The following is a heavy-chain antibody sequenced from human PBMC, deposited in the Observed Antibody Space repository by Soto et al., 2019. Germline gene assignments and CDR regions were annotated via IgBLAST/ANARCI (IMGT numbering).Heavy chain of an antibody. CDR1: GYTFTSYG. J-gene: IGHJ5*02. Sequence: QVQLVQSGAEVKKPGASVKVSCKASGYTFTSYGISWVRQAPGQGLEWMGWISAYNGNTNYAQKLQGRVTMTTDTATSTDYMELRSLRYDDTAVYYCARKDYGDYLDWFDPWGQGTLVTVSS. CDR3: ARKDYGDYLDWFDP. V-gene: IGHV1-18*01. D-gene: IGHD4-17*01. CDR2: ISAYNGNT.